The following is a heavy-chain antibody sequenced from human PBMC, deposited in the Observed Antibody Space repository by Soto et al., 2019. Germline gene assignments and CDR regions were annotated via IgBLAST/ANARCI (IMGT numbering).Heavy chain of an antibody. CDR3: ASDKSSSGVDFFDY. Sequence: EVQLVESGGGLVQPGGSLRLSCAASGFTFSSYWMRWVRQAPGKGLEWVANIKQDGSEKYYVDSVKGRFTISRDNAKKSLNLKMNSLRAEDTAVYYCASDKSSSGVDFFDYWGQGTLVTVSS. D-gene: IGHD6-6*01. J-gene: IGHJ4*02. V-gene: IGHV3-7*01. CDR1: GFTFSSYW. CDR2: IKQDGSEK.